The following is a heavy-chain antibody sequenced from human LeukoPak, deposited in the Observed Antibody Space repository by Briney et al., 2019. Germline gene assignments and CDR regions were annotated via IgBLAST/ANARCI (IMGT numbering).Heavy chain of an antibody. CDR2: IYYSGST. CDR1: GGSISSSSYY. D-gene: IGHD1-26*01. J-gene: IGHJ4*02. Sequence: SETLSLTCTVSGGSISSSSYYWGWIRQPPGKGLEWIGSIYYSGSTYYNPSLKSRVTISVDTPKNQFSLKLSSVTAPDTAVYYWARHIVEGPYLSHFDYWGQGTLVTVSS. CDR3: ARHIVEGPYLSHFDY. V-gene: IGHV4-39*01.